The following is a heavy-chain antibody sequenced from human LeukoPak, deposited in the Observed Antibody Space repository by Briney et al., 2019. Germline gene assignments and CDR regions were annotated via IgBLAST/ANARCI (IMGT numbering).Heavy chain of an antibody. CDR3: AREHGSGSYLVY. J-gene: IGHJ4*02. Sequence: GGSLRLSCAASGFTFSSHAMHWVRQAPGKGLEWVAVISYDGSNKYYADSVKGRFTISRDNSKNTLYLQMNSLRAEDTAVYYCAREHGSGSYLVYWGQGTLVTVSS. V-gene: IGHV3-30*04. CDR2: ISYDGSNK. D-gene: IGHD3-10*01. CDR1: GFTFSSHA.